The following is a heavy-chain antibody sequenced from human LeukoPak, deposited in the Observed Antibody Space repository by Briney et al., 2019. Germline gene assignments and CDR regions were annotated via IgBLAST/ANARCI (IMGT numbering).Heavy chain of an antibody. J-gene: IGHJ6*02. Sequence: KPSETLSLTCAVCGGSFSGYYWSWIRQPPGKGLEWIGEINHSGSTNYNPSLKSRVTISVDTSKNQFSLKLSSVTAADTAVYYCARGTRYYYGMDVWGQGTTVTVSS. V-gene: IGHV4-34*01. CDR3: ARGTRYYYGMDV. CDR2: INHSGST. CDR1: GGSFSGYY.